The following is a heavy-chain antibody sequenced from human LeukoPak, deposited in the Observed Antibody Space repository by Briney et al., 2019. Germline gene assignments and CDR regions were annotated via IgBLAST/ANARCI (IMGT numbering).Heavy chain of an antibody. Sequence: PGGSLRLSCAASGFTFSRYWMSWVRQAPGKGLEWVANIKQDGSEKYYVDSVKGRFTISRDNAKNSLYLQMNSLRAEDTAVYYCARLGLNWNRLDWGQGTLVTVSS. V-gene: IGHV3-7*01. J-gene: IGHJ4*02. CDR3: ARLGLNWNRLD. D-gene: IGHD1-1*01. CDR2: IKQDGSEK. CDR1: GFTFSRYW.